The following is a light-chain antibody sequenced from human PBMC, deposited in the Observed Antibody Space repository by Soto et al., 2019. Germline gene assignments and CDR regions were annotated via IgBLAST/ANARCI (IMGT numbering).Light chain of an antibody. CDR3: MEGAHLWT. CDR1: QGLVYIDGTTY. CDR2: KIS. V-gene: IGKV2-24*01. Sequence: DIVLTQSPLSLLVTLGQPASISCRASQGLVYIDGTTYLSWLHQRPGLPPRLLIYKISVRLPGVPDRFSGSGAGTDFTLKISSVEAEDVVIYYCMEGAHLWTFGQGTKVELK. J-gene: IGKJ1*01.